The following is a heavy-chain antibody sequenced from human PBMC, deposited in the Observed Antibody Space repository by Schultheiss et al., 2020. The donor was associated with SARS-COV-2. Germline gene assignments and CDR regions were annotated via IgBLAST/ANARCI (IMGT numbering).Heavy chain of an antibody. CDR2: INHSGST. V-gene: IGHV4-34*01. CDR1: GGSFSGYY. D-gene: IGHD3-22*01. Sequence: SETLSLTCAVYGGSFSGYYWSWIRQPPGKGLEWIGEINHSGSTNYNPSLKSRVTISVDTSKNQFSLKLSSVTAADTAVYYCARDAGYYDRGWGYYYYYGMDVWGQGTTVTVSS. CDR3: ARDAGYYDRGWGYYYYYGMDV. J-gene: IGHJ6*02.